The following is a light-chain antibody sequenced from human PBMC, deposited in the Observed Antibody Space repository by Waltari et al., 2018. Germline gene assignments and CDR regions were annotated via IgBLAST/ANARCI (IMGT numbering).Light chain of an antibody. CDR1: QSVGIY. J-gene: IGKJ4*01. CDR3: QQRRNWPLT. CDR2: DTS. V-gene: IGKV3-11*01. Sequence: EIVLTQSPAILSFSPGERATLSCRASQSVGIYLAWYQQRPGQSPRLLILDTSYRATGIPARFSGSGSETDFTLTISSLQPEDFAVYYCQQRRNWPLTFGGGTRVQI.